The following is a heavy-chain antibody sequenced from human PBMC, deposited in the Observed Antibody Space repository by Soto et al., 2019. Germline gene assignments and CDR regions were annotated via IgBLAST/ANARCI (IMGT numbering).Heavy chain of an antibody. J-gene: IGHJ4*02. V-gene: IGHV3-73*01. CDR1: GFTFSGSA. CDR2: IRSKANSYAT. CDR3: TSAYSSSWYYFDY. D-gene: IGHD6-13*01. Sequence: PGGSLRLSCAASGFTFSGSAMHWVRQASGKGLEWVGRIRSKANSYATAYAASVKGRFTISRDDSKNTAYLQMNSLKTEDTAVYYCTSAYSSSWYYFDYWGQGTLVTVS.